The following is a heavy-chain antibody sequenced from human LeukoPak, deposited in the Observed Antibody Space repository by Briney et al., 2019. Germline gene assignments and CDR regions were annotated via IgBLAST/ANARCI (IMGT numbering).Heavy chain of an antibody. CDR3: ARDFPNAPRASPFDY. D-gene: IGHD2-2*01. Sequence: GGSLRLSCAASGFTFSSYSMNWVRRAPGKGLEWVSSISSSSSYIYYADSVKGRFTISRDNAKNSLYLQMNSLRAEDTAVYYCARDFPNAPRASPFDYWGRGTLVTVSS. V-gene: IGHV3-21*01. J-gene: IGHJ4*02. CDR1: GFTFSSYS. CDR2: ISSSSSYI.